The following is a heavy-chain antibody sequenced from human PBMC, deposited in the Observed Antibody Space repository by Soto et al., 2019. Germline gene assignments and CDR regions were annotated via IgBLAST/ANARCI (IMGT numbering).Heavy chain of an antibody. D-gene: IGHD3-9*01. CDR2: IIPIFGTA. J-gene: IGHJ5*02. CDR3: ARDGFNDDILTGYRFYNWFDT. CDR1: GGTFSSYA. Sequence: QVQLVQSGAEVKKPGSSVKVSCKASGGTFSSYAISWVRQAPGQGLEWMGGIIPIFGTANYAQKFQGRVTITADESTSTAYMELSSLRSEDTAVYYCARDGFNDDILTGYRFYNWFDTWGQGTLVTVSS. V-gene: IGHV1-69*01.